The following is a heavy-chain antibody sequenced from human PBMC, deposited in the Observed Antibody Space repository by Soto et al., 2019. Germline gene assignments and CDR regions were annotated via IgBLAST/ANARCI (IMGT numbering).Heavy chain of an antibody. J-gene: IGHJ5*02. D-gene: IGHD3-10*01. V-gene: IGHV4-59*01. CDR2: IYYTGST. CDR3: ARSRGSGIKLPRVPRFAP. Sequence: SETLSLTCTVSGRPITGDYWGWIRQPPSKALEYIGHIYYTGSTRYNPSLTSRVTISLDTSREQFSLKLTSVTAADTAVYYCARSRGSGIKLPRVPRFAPLGQATLV. CDR1: GRPITGDY.